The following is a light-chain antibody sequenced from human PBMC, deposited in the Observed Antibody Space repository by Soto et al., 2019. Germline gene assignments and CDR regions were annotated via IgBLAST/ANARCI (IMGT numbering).Light chain of an antibody. Sequence: QSVLTQPASVSGSPGQSITISCTGTSIDVGNYDYVSWYQQYPGKAPKLIIYDVSNRPSGVSNRFSGSKSGNTASLSISGLQPDDEADYYCISYTTSNTLVVFGGGTKLTVL. V-gene: IGLV2-14*01. CDR3: ISYTTSNTLVV. CDR2: DVS. J-gene: IGLJ2*01. CDR1: SIDVGNYDY.